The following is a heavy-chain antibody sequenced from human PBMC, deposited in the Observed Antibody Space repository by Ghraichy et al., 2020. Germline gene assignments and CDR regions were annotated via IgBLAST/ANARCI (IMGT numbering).Heavy chain of an antibody. CDR1: GFKFNRYW. D-gene: IGHD3-10*01. CDR3: ARYGTTGPVSNYYHGLDV. CDR2: IDSDGSDT. Sequence: GGSLRLSCTASGFKFNRYWMHWVRQAPGKGLVWVSRIDSDGSDTNYADSVRGRFTISRDNAKNTLFLEMSSLRADDTAIYYCARYGTTGPVSNYYHGLDVWGQGTAVTVSS. J-gene: IGHJ6*02. V-gene: IGHV3-74*01.